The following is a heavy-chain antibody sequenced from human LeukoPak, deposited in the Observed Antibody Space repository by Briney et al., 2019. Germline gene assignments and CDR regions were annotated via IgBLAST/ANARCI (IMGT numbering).Heavy chain of an antibody. CDR2: K. V-gene: IGHV3-33*06. D-gene: IGHD6-13*01. Sequence: KYYADSVKGRLTISRDNSKNTLYLQMNSLRAEDTAVYYCAKVVQYTASTGTGLDYWGQGTLVTVSS. CDR3: AKVVQYTASTGTGLDY. J-gene: IGHJ4*02.